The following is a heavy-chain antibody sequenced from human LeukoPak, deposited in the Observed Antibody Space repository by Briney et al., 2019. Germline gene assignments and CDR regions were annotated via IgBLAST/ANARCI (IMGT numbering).Heavy chain of an antibody. CDR1: GFTFSSYS. D-gene: IGHD6-13*01. J-gene: IGHJ4*02. V-gene: IGHV3-21*01. CDR2: ISSSSSYI. Sequence: GGSLRLSCAASGFTFSSYSMNWVRQAPGKGLGWVSSISSSSSYIYYADSVKGRFTISRDNSKNTLYLQMSSLRAEDTAVYYCARAPRTAANFDYWGQGTLVTVSS. CDR3: ARAPRTAANFDY.